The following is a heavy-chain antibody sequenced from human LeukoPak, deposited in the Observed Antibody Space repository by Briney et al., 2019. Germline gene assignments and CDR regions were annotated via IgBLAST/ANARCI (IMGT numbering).Heavy chain of an antibody. J-gene: IGHJ4*02. V-gene: IGHV1-69*01. CDR3: ARGSGGITIFGVVINRFDY. CDR1: GGTFSSYA. D-gene: IGHD3-3*01. CDR2: IIPIFGTA. Sequence: SVKVSCKASGGTFSSYAISWVRQAPGQGLEWMGGIIPIFGTANYAQKFQGRVTITADESTSTAYMELSSLRSEDTAVYYCARGSGGITIFGVVINRFDYWGQGTLVTVSS.